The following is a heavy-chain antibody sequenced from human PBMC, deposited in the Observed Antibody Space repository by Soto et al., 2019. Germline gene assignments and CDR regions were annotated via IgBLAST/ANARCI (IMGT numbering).Heavy chain of an antibody. CDR3: GLAAREAVVRGAFDY. D-gene: IGHD2-15*01. CDR2: ISGHHANT. CDR1: GYTFTSYG. V-gene: IGHV1-18*01. Sequence: QVQLVQSGAEVKKPGASVKVSCKASGYTFTSYGISWVRQAPGQGLEWMGWISGHHANTNYAQKLQDRVTITTDTSTNADNMELRSLRYDDTAVYCGGLAAREAVVRGAFDYWGQGTLVTVSS. J-gene: IGHJ4*02.